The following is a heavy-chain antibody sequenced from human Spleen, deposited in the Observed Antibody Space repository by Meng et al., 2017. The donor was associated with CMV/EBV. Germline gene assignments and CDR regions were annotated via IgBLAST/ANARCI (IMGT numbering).Heavy chain of an antibody. CDR3: ARHVQGGIWYFDL. D-gene: IGHD3-10*02. CDR2: IIPMAGIG. J-gene: IGHJ2*01. CDR1: GGTLTTYT. Sequence: SVKVSCKASGGTLTTYTFSWVRQAPGQGLEWMGRIIPMAGIGNYAEKFQGRVTITADKSTSTAYMELSGLRSEDTAVYFCARHVQGGIWYFDLWGRGTLVTVSS. V-gene: IGHV1-69*02.